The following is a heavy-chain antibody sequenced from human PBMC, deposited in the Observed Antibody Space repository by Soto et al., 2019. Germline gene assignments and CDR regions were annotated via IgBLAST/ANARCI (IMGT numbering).Heavy chain of an antibody. V-gene: IGHV3-20*04. Sequence: PGGSLRLSCAASGFTFDDYGMSWVRQAPGKGLEWVSGINWNGGSTGYADSVKGRFTISRDNAKNSLYLQMNSLRAEDTALYYCARATVPYSSGWTYALAYYYGMDVWGQGTTVTVSS. CDR3: ARATVPYSSGWTYALAYYYGMDV. J-gene: IGHJ6*02. CDR1: GFTFDDYG. CDR2: INWNGGST. D-gene: IGHD6-19*01.